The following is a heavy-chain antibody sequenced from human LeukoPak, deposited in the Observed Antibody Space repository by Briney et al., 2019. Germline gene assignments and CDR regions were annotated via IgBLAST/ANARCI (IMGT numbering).Heavy chain of an antibody. CDR3: ARGTVSSSPAFYYYGMDV. J-gene: IGHJ6*02. V-gene: IGHV1-2*02. D-gene: IGHD6-13*01. CDR2: INPNSGGT. CDR1: GYTFTGYY. Sequence: ASVKVSCKASGYTFTGYYMHLVRQAPRQGLEWMGWINPNSGGTNYAQKFQGRVTMTRDTSISTAYVELSRLRSDDTAVYYCARGTVSSSPAFYYYGMDVWGQGTTVTVSS.